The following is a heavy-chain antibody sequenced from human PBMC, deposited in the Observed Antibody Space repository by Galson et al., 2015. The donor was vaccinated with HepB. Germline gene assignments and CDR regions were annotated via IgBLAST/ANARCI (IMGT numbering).Heavy chain of an antibody. Sequence: SVKVSCKASGYTFTSYAMNWVRQAPGQGLEWMGWINTNTGNPTYAQGFTGRFVFSLDTSVSTAYLQICSLKAEDTAVYYRARTSGGYCSSTSCPFDPWGQGTLVTVSS. CDR1: GYTFTSYA. J-gene: IGHJ5*02. CDR2: INTNTGNP. D-gene: IGHD2-2*01. CDR3: ARTSGGYCSSTSCPFDP. V-gene: IGHV7-4-1*01.